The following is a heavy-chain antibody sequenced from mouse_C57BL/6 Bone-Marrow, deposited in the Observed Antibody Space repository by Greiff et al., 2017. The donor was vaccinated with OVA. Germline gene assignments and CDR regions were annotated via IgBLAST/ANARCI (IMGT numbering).Heavy chain of an antibody. Sequence: EVKLQESGAELVKPGASVKLSCTASGFNIKDYYMHWVKQRTEQGLEWIGSIDPEDGETKYAPTFQGKATITAATSSNTAYLQLSSLTAEDTAVYYCALFLLRFAYWGQGTLVTVSA. CDR2: IDPEDGET. CDR3: ALFLLRFAY. CDR1: GFNIKDYY. J-gene: IGHJ3*01. D-gene: IGHD1-1*01. V-gene: IGHV14-2*01.